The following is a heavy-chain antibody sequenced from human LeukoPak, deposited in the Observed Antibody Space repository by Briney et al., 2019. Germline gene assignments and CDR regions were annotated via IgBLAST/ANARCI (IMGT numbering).Heavy chain of an antibody. J-gene: IGHJ6*02. CDR1: GYTFTSYG. V-gene: IGHV1-18*01. D-gene: IGHD3-10*01. Sequence: ASVKVSCKASGYTFTSYGISWVRQAPGQGLEWMGWISAYNGNTNYAQKLQGRVTMTTDTSTSTAYMELRSLRSDDTAVYYCASLYGSGSYYDYYYYGMDVWGQGTTVTVSS. CDR2: ISAYNGNT. CDR3: ASLYGSGSYYDYYYYGMDV.